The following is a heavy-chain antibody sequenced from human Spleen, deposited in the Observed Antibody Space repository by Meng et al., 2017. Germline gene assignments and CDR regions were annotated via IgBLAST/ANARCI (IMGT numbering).Heavy chain of an antibody. Sequence: SETLSPTCVVSGGSFSDYYWSWIRQPPGKGLEWIGEINHSGSTNYNPSLESRATISVDTSQNNLSLKLSSVTAADSAVYYCAGGPTTMAHDFDYWGQGTLVTVSS. CDR2: INHSGST. J-gene: IGHJ4*02. V-gene: IGHV4-34*01. D-gene: IGHD4-11*01. CDR1: GGSFSDYY. CDR3: AGGPTTMAHDFDY.